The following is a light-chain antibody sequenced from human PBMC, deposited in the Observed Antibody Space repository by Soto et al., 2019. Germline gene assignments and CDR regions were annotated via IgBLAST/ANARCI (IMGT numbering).Light chain of an antibody. J-gene: IGKJ5*01. CDR3: QVYNRGPPIT. CDR2: PAS. CDR1: QNLGTN. Sequence: IVGRQAQATRSVSPGERATFSCRPSQNLGTNLGWYQPKPGQAPRLLIYPASTRATGVPARFSGSGSGTEFTLTISSLQPEDFAVYYCQVYNRGPPITFGQGTRLEMK. V-gene: IGKV3-15*01.